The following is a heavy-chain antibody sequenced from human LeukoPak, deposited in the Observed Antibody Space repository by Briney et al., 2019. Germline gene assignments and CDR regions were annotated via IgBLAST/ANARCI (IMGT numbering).Heavy chain of an antibody. CDR3: ARGLGGDYVGWMKH. D-gene: IGHD4-17*01. CDR2: IIPILGIA. CDR1: GGTFSSCA. V-gene: IGHV1-69*04. J-gene: IGHJ4*02. Sequence: SVRVSCKASGGTFSSCAISWVRQAPGQELEWMGRIIPILGIANYAQKFQGRVTMTRNTSISTAYMELSSLRSEGTAVYYCARGLGGDYVGWMKHWGQGTLVTVSS.